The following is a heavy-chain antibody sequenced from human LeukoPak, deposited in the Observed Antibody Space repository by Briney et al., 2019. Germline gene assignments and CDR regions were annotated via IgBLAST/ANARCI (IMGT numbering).Heavy chain of an antibody. Sequence: PGGSLRLSGAGSGFTFSSYVMSWVLQAPGKGLEWVSAISGSGGSTYYADSVKGRFTISRDNSKNTLYLQMNSLRAEDTAVYYCAKFRSSGWFENYFDYWGQGTLVTVSS. J-gene: IGHJ4*02. D-gene: IGHD6-19*01. CDR1: GFTFSSYV. V-gene: IGHV3-23*01. CDR3: AKFRSSGWFENYFDY. CDR2: ISGSGGST.